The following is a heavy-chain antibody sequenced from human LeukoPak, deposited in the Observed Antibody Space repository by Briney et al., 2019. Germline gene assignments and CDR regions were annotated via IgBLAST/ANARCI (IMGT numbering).Heavy chain of an antibody. V-gene: IGHV4-59*01. J-gene: IGHJ4*02. D-gene: IGHD6-6*01. CDR2: IYYSGST. CDR3: ARVAARAGPFDY. Sequence: SETLSLTCTVSGGSISSYYWSWIWQPPGKGLEWIGYIYYSGSTNYNPSLKSRVTISVDTSKNQFSLKLSSVTAADTAVYYCARVAARAGPFDYWGQGTLVTVSS. CDR1: GGSISSYY.